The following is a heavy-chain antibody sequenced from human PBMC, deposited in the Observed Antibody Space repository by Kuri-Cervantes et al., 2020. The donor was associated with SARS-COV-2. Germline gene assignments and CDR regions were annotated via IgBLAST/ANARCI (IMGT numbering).Heavy chain of an antibody. J-gene: IGHJ5*02. CDR3: AKETNYYDRSGYYYAWFDP. CDR1: GGSISGGDDY. V-gene: IGHV4-30-4*08. CDR2: ISNSGTT. Sequence: SETLSLTCTVSGGSISGGDDYWNWIRQPPGKGLEWIGYISNSGTTYCNSSLRGRVTISVDTSKSQFSLNLTSVTAADTAVYYCAKETNYYDRSGYYYAWFDPWGQGTLVTVSS. D-gene: IGHD3-22*01.